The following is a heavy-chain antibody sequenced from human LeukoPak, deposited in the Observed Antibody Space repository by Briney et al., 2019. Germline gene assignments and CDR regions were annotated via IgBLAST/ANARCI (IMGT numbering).Heavy chain of an antibody. CDR1: GFTFSSHD. V-gene: IGHV3-21*01. CDR2: ITTATSSYI. Sequence: NPGGSLRLSCAASGFTFSSHDMNWVRQAPGKGLEWVSSITTATSSYIYYADSVKGRFTISRDDAKNSLYLQMDSLRAEDTAVYYCARDHGGPHYFDYWGQGTLVTVSS. D-gene: IGHD2-15*01. CDR3: ARDHGGPHYFDY. J-gene: IGHJ4*02.